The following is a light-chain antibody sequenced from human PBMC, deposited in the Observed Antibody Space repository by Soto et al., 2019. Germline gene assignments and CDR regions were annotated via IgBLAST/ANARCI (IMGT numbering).Light chain of an antibody. J-gene: IGKJ4*01. Sequence: EIVMTQSPTTVSVSPGERATLSCRASQSVSNNLAWYQQRPGRAPRLLIYGASTRATGIPARFSGSGSGTEFTLTISSLQSEDFAVYHCQHYDNFPLTFGGGTKVEIK. V-gene: IGKV3-15*01. CDR3: QHYDNFPLT. CDR1: QSVSNN. CDR2: GAS.